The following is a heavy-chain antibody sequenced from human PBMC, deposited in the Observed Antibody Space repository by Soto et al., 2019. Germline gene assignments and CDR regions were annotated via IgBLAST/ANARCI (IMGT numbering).Heavy chain of an antibody. V-gene: IGHV3-30*04. D-gene: IGHD3-22*01. CDR2: ISYDGRQK. CDR1: SFTFSRYA. Sequence: QVQLVESGGGVVQPGRSLRLSCAASSFTFSRYAMHWVRQAPGKGLEWVAVISYDGRQKHYVDSVKGRFTTSTDESDNTLYLQMRSLRPEDTAVYYLAKDGYFDTYYFDHWGQGTLVTVSS. J-gene: IGHJ4*02. CDR3: AKDGYFDTYYFDH.